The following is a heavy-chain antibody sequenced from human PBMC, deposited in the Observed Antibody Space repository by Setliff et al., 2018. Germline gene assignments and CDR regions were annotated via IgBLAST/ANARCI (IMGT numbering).Heavy chain of an antibody. CDR2: IKSKTYGGTT. Sequence: PGGSLRLSCTGSGFNFGDYAMTWVRQAPGKGLEWLGFIKSKTYGGTTEYAASVKGRFTISRDDSKSIAYLQMNSLKTEDTAVYYCTREASVDFWSGYPYYYYMDVWGKGTTVTVSS. V-gene: IGHV3-49*04. CDR3: TREASVDFWSGYPYYYYMDV. CDR1: GFNFGDYA. D-gene: IGHD3-3*01. J-gene: IGHJ6*03.